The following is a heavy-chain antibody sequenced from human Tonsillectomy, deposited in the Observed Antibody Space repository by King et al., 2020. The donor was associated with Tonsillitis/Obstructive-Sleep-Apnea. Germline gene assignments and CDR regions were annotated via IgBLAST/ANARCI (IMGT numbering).Heavy chain of an antibody. J-gene: IGHJ4*02. Sequence: VQLVQSGAEVKKPGASVKVSCKASGYTFTGYYMHWVRQAPGQGLEWMGWINPNSGGTNYAQKFQGRVTMTRDTSISTAYMELSRLRSDDTAVYYCASETIYDFWSAYYKGLDYWGQGTLVTVSS. D-gene: IGHD3-3*01. V-gene: IGHV1-2*02. CDR2: INPNSGGT. CDR3: ASETIYDFWSAYYKGLDY. CDR1: GYTFTGYY.